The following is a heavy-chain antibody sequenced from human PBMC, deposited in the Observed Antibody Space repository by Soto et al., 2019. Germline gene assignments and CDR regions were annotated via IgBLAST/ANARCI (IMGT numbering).Heavy chain of an antibody. CDR2: IYSGGST. V-gene: IGHV3-66*01. D-gene: IGHD2-2*01. CDR3: ARGSIVVVPAAMSASIDY. J-gene: IGHJ4*02. CDR1: GFTVSSNY. Sequence: EVQLVESGGGLVQPGGSLRLSCAASGFTVSSNYMSWVRQAPGKGLEWVSVIYSGGSTYYADSVKGRFTISRDNSKNTLYLQMNSLRAEDTAVYYCARGSIVVVPAAMSASIDYWGQGTLVTVSS.